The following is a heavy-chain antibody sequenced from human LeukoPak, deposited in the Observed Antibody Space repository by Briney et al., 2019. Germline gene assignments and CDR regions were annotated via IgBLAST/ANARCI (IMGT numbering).Heavy chain of an antibody. J-gene: IGHJ4*02. CDR1: GFTFSSYS. Sequence: GGSLRLSCAASGFTFSSYSMNWVRQAPGKGLEWVSSISSSSYIYYADSVKGRFTISRDNAKNSLYLQMNSLRAEDTAVYYCARESYDDSGYDYTAHFDYWGQGTLVTVSS. V-gene: IGHV3-21*01. D-gene: IGHD5-12*01. CDR3: ARESYDDSGYDYTAHFDY. CDR2: ISSSSYI.